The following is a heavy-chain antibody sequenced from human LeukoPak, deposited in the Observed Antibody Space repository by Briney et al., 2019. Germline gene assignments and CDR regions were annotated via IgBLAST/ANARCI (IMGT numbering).Heavy chain of an antibody. V-gene: IGHV4-39*07. CDR2: INHSGST. CDR3: ARPQWELLGYDY. D-gene: IGHD1-26*01. Sequence: SQTLSLTCTVSGGSISSGSYYWSWIRQPPGKGLEWIGEINHSGSTNYNPSLKSRVTISVDTSKNQFSLKLSSVTAADTAVYYCARPQWELLGYDYWGQGTLVTVSS. CDR1: GGSISSGSYY. J-gene: IGHJ4*02.